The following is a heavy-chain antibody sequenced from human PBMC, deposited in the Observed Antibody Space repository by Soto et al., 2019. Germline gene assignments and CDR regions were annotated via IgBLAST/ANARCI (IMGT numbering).Heavy chain of an antibody. CDR2: IYYSGST. Sequence: SETLSLTCTVSGGSISSSSYNWGWIRQPPGNGLEWIGSIYYSGSTYYNPSLKSRVTISVDTSKNQFSLKLSSVTAADTAVYYCARHWCSNTYYYYYGMDVWGQGTKVTVSS. CDR1: GGSISSSSYN. V-gene: IGHV4-39*01. CDR3: ARHWCSNTYYYYYGMDV. J-gene: IGHJ6*02. D-gene: IGHD4-4*01.